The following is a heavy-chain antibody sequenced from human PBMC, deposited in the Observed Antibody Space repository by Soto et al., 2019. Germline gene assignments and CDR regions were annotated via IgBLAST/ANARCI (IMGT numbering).Heavy chain of an antibody. CDR3: ARDSSDFRSGYFRAFDY. J-gene: IGHJ4*02. D-gene: IGHD3-3*01. V-gene: IGHV1-18*01. CDR2: ISDYNVNT. CDR1: GSTFTSYA. Sequence: AAALKVSCTASGSTFTSYAISWVRQAPGQGLDYMGWISDYNVNTNFAQKFQGRVTLTTDTSTSTAYMELRSLTSDDTATYFCARDSSDFRSGYFRAFDYWGQGTQVTVSS.